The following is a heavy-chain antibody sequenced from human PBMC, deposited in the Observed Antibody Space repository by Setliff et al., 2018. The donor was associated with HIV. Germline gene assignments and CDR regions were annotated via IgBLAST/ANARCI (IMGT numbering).Heavy chain of an antibody. CDR3: ARGQFRLRPDSLDL. CDR2: IGTAGDT. D-gene: IGHD2-21*02. Sequence: PGGSLRLSCAACGFTFSSYDMHWVRQATGKGLEWVSAIGTAGDTYYPGSVKGQFTISRENAKNSLYLQMNSLRAEDTAVYYCARGQFRLRPDSLDLWGRGTLVTVSS. CDR1: GFTFSSYD. V-gene: IGHV3-13*03. J-gene: IGHJ3*01.